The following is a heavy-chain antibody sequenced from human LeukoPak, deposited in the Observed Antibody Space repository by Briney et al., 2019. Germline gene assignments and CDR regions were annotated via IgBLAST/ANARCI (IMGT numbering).Heavy chain of an antibody. CDR1: GFTFSSYA. CDR2: ISGGGGST. V-gene: IGHV3-23*01. Sequence: GGSLRLPCAASGFTFSSYAMSGVRQAPGKGLQWVSTISGGGGSTYYADSVKGRFTVSRDNSKNTLYLQMNSLRAEDTAIFYCAKGIGGSGSYYALDYWGQGTLVPVSS. D-gene: IGHD3-10*01. CDR3: AKGIGGSGSYYALDY. J-gene: IGHJ4*02.